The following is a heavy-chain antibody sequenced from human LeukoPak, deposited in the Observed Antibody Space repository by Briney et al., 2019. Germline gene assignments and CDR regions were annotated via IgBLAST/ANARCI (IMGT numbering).Heavy chain of an antibody. J-gene: IGHJ5*02. V-gene: IGHV4-61*01. D-gene: IGHD2-2*01. CDR3: ARDSSSTFSP. CDR1: GGSVSSGSYY. Sequence: SETRSLTCTVSGGSVSSGSYYWGWIRQPPGRGLEWIGYIYYSGSTNYNPSLKSRVTISVDTSKNQFSLKLSSVTAADTAVYYCARDSSSTFSPWGQGTLVTVSS. CDR2: IYYSGST.